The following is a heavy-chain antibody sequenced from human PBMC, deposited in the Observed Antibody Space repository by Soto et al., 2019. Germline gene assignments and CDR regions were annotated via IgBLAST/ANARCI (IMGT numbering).Heavy chain of an antibody. CDR3: AKDLDYYDSNGYFRFDY. D-gene: IGHD3-22*01. CDR2: ISGSGGRT. V-gene: IGHV3-23*01. Sequence: EVQLLESGGGLEQPGGSLRLSCAASGFTFNTYAMSWVRQAPGKGLEWVSVISGSGGRTDYADSVKGRFTISRDNSKNTLFLQMNSLRAEDTALYYCAKDLDYYDSNGYFRFDYWGQGTLVTVSS. J-gene: IGHJ4*02. CDR1: GFTFNTYA.